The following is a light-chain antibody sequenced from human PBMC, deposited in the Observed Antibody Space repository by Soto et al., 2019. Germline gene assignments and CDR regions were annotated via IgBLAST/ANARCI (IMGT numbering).Light chain of an antibody. J-gene: IGLJ1*01. CDR2: EVS. V-gene: IGLV2-14*01. Sequence: QSALTQPASVSGSPGQSITISCTGTSSDVGGYNYVSWYQQHPGKAPKLMIYEVSNRPSGVSNRFSGSKSGNTASLTISGLQAEDEADYYCSSYTSSPSLVFGTGTKLTVL. CDR3: SSYTSSPSLV. CDR1: SSDVGGYNY.